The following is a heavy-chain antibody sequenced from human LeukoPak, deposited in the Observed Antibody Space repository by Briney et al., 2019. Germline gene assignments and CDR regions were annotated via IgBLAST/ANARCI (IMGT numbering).Heavy chain of an antibody. V-gene: IGHV1-2*02. CDR2: INPDSGDT. D-gene: IGHD1-7*01. CDR3: AKEELYAPLY. J-gene: IGHJ4*02. CDR1: GYSCTDYY. Sequence: ASVKVSCKISGYSCTDYYIHWVRQAPGQGLEWMGWINPDSGDTFYAQKFEGRVSITRDTSINTPYMKLDRPTFDDTAVYFCAKEELYAPLYWGQGTLVTVSS.